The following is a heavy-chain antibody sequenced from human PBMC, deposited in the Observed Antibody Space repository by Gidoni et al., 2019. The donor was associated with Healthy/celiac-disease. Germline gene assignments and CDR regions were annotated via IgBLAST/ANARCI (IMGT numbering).Heavy chain of an antibody. V-gene: IGHV4-39*07. CDR2: IYYSGST. J-gene: IGHJ5*02. CDR3: ARDLSAYYYGSGSGGWFDP. Sequence: QLHLQESGPGLVKPSEPLSPTCTVSGGPISSSSYYWGWIRQPPGKGLEWIGSIYYSGSTYYNPSLKSRVTISVDTSKNQFSLKLSSVTAADTAVYYCARDLSAYYYGSGSGGWFDPWGQGTLVTVSS. D-gene: IGHD3-10*01. CDR1: GGPISSSSYY.